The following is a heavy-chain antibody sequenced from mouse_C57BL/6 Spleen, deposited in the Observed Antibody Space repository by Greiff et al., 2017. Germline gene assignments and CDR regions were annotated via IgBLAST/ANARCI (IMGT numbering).Heavy chain of an antibody. D-gene: IGHD4-1*02. V-gene: IGHV1-81*01. CDR3: ARSRPQLGFFAY. CDR1: GYTFTSYG. J-gene: IGHJ3*01. Sequence: QVQLQQSGAELARPGASVKLSCKASGYTFTSYGISWVKQRTGQGLEWIGEIYPRSGNTYYNEKFKGKATLTADKSSSTAYMELRSLTSEDSAVYFCARSRPQLGFFAYWGQGTLVTVSA. CDR2: IYPRSGNT.